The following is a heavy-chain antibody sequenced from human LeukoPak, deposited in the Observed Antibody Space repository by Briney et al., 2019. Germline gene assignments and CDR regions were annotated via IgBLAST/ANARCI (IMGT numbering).Heavy chain of an antibody. Sequence: GGSLRLSCAASGFTFSSYSMNWVRQAPGKGLEWVSYISSSSSTIYYADSVKGRFTISRDNAKNSLYLQMNSLRAEDTAVYYCARDFGIEGLLKYFDYWGQGTLLTVSS. V-gene: IGHV3-48*01. D-gene: IGHD2-15*01. CDR3: ARDFGIEGLLKYFDY. J-gene: IGHJ4*02. CDR1: GFTFSSYS. CDR2: ISSSSSTI.